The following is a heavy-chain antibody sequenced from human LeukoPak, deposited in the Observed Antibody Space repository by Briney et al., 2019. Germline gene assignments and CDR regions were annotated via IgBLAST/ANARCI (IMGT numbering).Heavy chain of an antibody. V-gene: IGHV3-30*02. Sequence: GGSLRLSCVASGFTFSSYGMHWVRQAPGKGLEWVAFIRYDGSNKYYADSVKGRFTISRDNSKNTLYLQMNSLRAEDTAVYYCAKDTYYYDSSGYSGYWGQGTLVTVSS. CDR1: GFTFSSYG. CDR2: IRYDGSNK. D-gene: IGHD3-22*01. J-gene: IGHJ4*02. CDR3: AKDTYYYDSSGYSGY.